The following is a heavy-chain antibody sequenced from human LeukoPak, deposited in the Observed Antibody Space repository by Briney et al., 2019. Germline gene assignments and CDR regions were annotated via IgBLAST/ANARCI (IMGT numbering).Heavy chain of an antibody. CDR2: ISGSGGST. CDR3: RFFVLSNLDY. J-gene: IGHJ4*02. V-gene: IGHV3-23*01. D-gene: IGHD2-8*02. Sequence: GGSLRLSCAASGFTFSSYSMNWVRQAPGKGLEWVSAISGSGGSTYYADSVKGRFTISRDNSENTLYLQMNSLRAEDTAVYYCRFFVLSNLDYWGQGTLVTVSS. CDR1: GFTFSSYS.